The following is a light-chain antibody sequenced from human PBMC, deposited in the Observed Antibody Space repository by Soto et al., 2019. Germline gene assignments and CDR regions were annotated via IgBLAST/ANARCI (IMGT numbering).Light chain of an antibody. V-gene: IGLV7-43*01. CDR3: LLYYGGPQV. CDR2: STS. J-gene: IGLJ2*01. CDR1: TGAVTSGYY. Sequence: QAVVTQEPSLTVSPGGTVTLTCASSTGAVTSGYYCNWFQQKTGXAPXXLIYSTSNKXSXTXXRXSGXXXXXXXXLXLXGVQPEDEAESYCLLYYGGPQVFGGGTKLTVL.